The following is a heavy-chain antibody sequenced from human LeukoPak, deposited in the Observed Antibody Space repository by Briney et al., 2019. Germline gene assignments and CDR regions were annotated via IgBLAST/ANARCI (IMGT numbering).Heavy chain of an antibody. CDR2: ISGSGGST. D-gene: IGHD2-21*02. J-gene: IGHJ3*02. CDR3: ARGGCGGDCYYGNALDI. V-gene: IGHV3-23*01. CDR1: GFTFSSYA. Sequence: GGSLRLSCAASGFTFSSYAMSWVRQAPGKGLEWVSAISGSGGSTYYADSVKGRFTISRDNSKNTLYLQMSSLRAEDTALYYCARGGCGGDCYYGNALDIWGQGTMVTVSS.